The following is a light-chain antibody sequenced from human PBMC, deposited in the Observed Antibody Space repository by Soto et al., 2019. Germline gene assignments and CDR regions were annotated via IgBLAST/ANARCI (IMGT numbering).Light chain of an antibody. Sequence: QSALTQPRSVSGSPGQSVTISCIGTSSDVCGYKYVSWYQQHPGKAPKLMIYDLSKRPSGVPDRFSGSKSGNTASLTISALQAEDEADYYCCAYAGTYGVFGGGTKVTVL. J-gene: IGLJ3*02. CDR1: SSDVCGYKY. V-gene: IGLV2-11*01. CDR2: DLS. CDR3: CAYAGTYGV.